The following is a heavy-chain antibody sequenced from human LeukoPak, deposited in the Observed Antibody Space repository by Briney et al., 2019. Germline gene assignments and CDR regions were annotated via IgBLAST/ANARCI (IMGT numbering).Heavy chain of an antibody. J-gene: IGHJ4*02. CDR2: IRYDGSNK. Sequence: GGSLRLSCAASGFSFNNYDMYWVRQAPGKGLEWVAFIRYDGSNKYYADSVKGRFTISRDNSKNTLYLQMNSLKTEDTAVYYCTTDGDTGNTGERGSDEVDYWGQGTLVTVSS. CDR3: TTDGDTGNTGERGSDEVDY. D-gene: IGHD5-18*01. CDR1: GFSFNNYD. V-gene: IGHV3-30*02.